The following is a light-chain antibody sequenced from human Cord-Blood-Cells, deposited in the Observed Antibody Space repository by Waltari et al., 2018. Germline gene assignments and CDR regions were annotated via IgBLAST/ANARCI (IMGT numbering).Light chain of an antibody. CDR2: DAS. CDR1: QSVSSY. CDR3: QQRSNWPPIT. J-gene: IGKJ5*01. V-gene: IGKV3-11*01. Sequence: EIVLTQSPATLSLSPGERATLSCRASQSVSSYLAWYQQKPCQALRLLIYDASNRATGIPARFSGSGSGTDFTLTISSLEPEDFAVYYCQQRSNWPPITFGQGTRLEIK.